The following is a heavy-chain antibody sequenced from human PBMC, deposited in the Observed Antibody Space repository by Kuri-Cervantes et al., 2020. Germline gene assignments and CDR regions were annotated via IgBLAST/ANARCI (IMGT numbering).Heavy chain of an antibody. CDR1: GGFISSYY. D-gene: IGHD1-26*01. V-gene: IGHV4-59*01. J-gene: IGHJ3*02. CDR3: ARSSGSYYYAFDI. Sequence: GSLRLSCTVSGGFISSYYWSWIRQPPGKGLEWIGYIYYSGSTNYNPSLKSRVTMSVDTSKNQFSLKLSSVTAADTAVYYCARSSGSYYYAFDIWGQGTMVTVSS. CDR2: IYYSGST.